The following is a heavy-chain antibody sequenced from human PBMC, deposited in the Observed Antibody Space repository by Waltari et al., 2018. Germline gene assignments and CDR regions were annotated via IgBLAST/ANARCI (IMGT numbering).Heavy chain of an antibody. V-gene: IGHV1-69*04. CDR1: AGAFSSYA. CDR2: IHPILGIA. D-gene: IGHD3-10*01. Sequence: QVQLVQSGAEVKKPGSSVKVSCKASAGAFSSYALSWVRQAPGQGLEWMGRIHPILGIANYAQKFQGRVTITADESTSTAYMELSSLRSEDTAVYYCARTYYYGSGSYYAPDYDYWGQGTLVTVSS. J-gene: IGHJ4*02. CDR3: ARTYYYGSGSYYAPDYDY.